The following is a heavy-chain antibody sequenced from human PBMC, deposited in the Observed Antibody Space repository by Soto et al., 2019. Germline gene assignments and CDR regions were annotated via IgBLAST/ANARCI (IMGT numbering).Heavy chain of an antibody. J-gene: IGHJ4*02. Sequence: SETLSLTCTVSGGSISSSSYYWGWIRQPPGKGLEWIGSINYSGSTYYNPSLKSRVTISVDTSKNQFSLKLSSVTAADTAVYYCASRNSSSWYGRRDYWGQGTLVTVSS. CDR1: GGSISSSSYY. V-gene: IGHV4-39*07. CDR3: ASRNSSSWYGRRDY. CDR2: INYSGST. D-gene: IGHD6-13*01.